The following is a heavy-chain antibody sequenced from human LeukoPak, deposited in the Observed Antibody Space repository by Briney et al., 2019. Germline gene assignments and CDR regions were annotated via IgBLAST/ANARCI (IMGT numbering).Heavy chain of an antibody. V-gene: IGHV4-59*01. D-gene: IGHD2-2*01. CDR2: IYYSGST. CDR1: GGSISSYY. CDR3: ARGYCSSSTCQYGDY. Sequence: SETLSLTCTVSGGSISSYYRGWIRQPPGKGLEWIGYIYYSGSTNYNRSLRSRVTISVDTSKDQFSLNLKYVTAADTAVYYCARGYCSSSTCQYGDYWGQGTLVTVSS. J-gene: IGHJ4*02.